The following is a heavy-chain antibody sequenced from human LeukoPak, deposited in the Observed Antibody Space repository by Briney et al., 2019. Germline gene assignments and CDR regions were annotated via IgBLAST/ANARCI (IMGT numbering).Heavy chain of an antibody. CDR1: GFTFSSYG. J-gene: IGHJ4*02. CDR2: IRYDGSNK. V-gene: IGHV3-30*02. CDR3: AKTQDGGRYYYDSSGYTKGY. Sequence: GGSLRLSCAASGFTFSSYGMHWVRQAPGKGLEWVAFIRYDGSNKYYADSVKGRFTISRDNSKNTLYLQMNSLRAEDTAVYYCAKTQDGGRYYYDSSGYTKGYWGQGTLVTVSS. D-gene: IGHD3-22*01.